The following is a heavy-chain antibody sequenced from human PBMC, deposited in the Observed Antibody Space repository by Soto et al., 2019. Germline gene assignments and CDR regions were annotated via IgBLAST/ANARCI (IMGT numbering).Heavy chain of an antibody. V-gene: IGHV3-23*01. J-gene: IGHJ4*02. CDR1: GFTFSTYA. D-gene: IGHD3-9*01. CDR3: AKTHYDILAC. CDR2: INGGPGET. Sequence: VQLLESGGGLVQPGGSLRLSCTASGFTFSTYAMSWVRQAPGKGLEWVSAINGGPGETFYTDSVKGRFTISRDDSKDTLYRQMNSLRVEDTDIYDCAKTHYDILACWGQWTLVTVSS.